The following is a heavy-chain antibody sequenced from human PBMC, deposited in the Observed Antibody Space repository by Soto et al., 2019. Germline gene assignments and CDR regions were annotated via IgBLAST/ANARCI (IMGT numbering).Heavy chain of an antibody. CDR3: ARDLWGYTVTKGPYYYSGMDV. J-gene: IGHJ6*02. V-gene: IGHV1-69*12. CDR1: GGTFSSYA. CDR2: IIPIFGTA. D-gene: IGHD4-17*01. Sequence: QVQLVQSGAEVKKPGSSVKVSCKASGGTFSSYAISWVRQAPGQGLEWMGGIIPIFGTANYAQKFQGRVTITADESTSTAYMELSSLRSEDTAVYYCARDLWGYTVTKGPYYYSGMDVWGQGNTVTVSS.